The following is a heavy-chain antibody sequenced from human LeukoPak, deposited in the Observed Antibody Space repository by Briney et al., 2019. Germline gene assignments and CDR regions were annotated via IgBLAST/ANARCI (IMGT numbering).Heavy chain of an antibody. J-gene: IGHJ5*02. Sequence: SETLSLTCTVSGGSISSYYWSWIRQPPGKGLEWIGYIYYSGSTNYNPSLKSRVTISVDTSKNQFSLKLSSATAADTAVYYCARAARDYGPYNWFDPWGQGTLVTVSS. CDR1: GGSISSYY. CDR3: ARAARDYGPYNWFDP. CDR2: IYYSGST. V-gene: IGHV4-59*01. D-gene: IGHD4-17*01.